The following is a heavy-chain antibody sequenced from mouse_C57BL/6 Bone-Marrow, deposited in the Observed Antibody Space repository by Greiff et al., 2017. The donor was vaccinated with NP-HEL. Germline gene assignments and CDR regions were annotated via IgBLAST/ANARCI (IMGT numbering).Heavy chain of an antibody. D-gene: IGHD5-5*01. CDR1: GFTFSDYG. Sequence: EVNVVESGGGLVKPGGSLKLSCAASGFTFSDYGMHWVRQAPEKGLEWVAYISSGSSTIYYADTVKGRFTISRDNANNTLYLQMTSLRSEDTAMYYCASLNSDYLYYLAMDYWGQGTSVTVSS. CDR3: ASLNSDYLYYLAMDY. J-gene: IGHJ4*01. V-gene: IGHV5-17*01. CDR2: ISSGSSTI.